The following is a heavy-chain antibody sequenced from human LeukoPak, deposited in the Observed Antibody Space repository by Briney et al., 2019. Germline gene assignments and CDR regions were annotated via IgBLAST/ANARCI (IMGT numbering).Heavy chain of an antibody. CDR2: IYHSGST. D-gene: IGHD7-27*01. CDR3: ASIGQLPTGVLKRLLGMDV. V-gene: IGHV4-4*02. CDR1: GGSISSSNW. Sequence: SETLSLTCAVSGGSISSSNWWSWVRQPPGKGLEWIGEIYHSGSTNYNPSLKSRVTISVDKSKNQFSLKLSSVTAADTAVYYCASIGQLPTGVLKRLLGMDVWGQGTTVTVSS. J-gene: IGHJ6*02.